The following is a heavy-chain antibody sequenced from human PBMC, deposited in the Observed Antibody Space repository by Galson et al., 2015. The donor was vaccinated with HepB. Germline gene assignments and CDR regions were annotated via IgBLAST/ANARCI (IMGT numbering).Heavy chain of an antibody. Sequence: SLRLSCAASGFTFSDYYMSWIRQAPGKGLEWVSYISSSGSTIYYADSVKGRFTISRDNAKNSLYLQMNSLRAEDTAVYYCARALSGTTPAFDIWGQGTMVTVSS. D-gene: IGHD1-1*01. CDR2: ISSSGSTI. V-gene: IGHV3-11*01. CDR1: GFTFSDYY. CDR3: ARALSGTTPAFDI. J-gene: IGHJ3*02.